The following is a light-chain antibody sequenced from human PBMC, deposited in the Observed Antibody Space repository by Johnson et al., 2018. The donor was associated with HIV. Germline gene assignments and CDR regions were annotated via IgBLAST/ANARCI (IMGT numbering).Light chain of an antibody. CDR3: GTWDSSLSAYV. V-gene: IGLV1-51*02. CDR1: SSNIANNY. CDR2: ENN. J-gene: IGLJ1*01. Sequence: QLVLTQPPSVSAAPGQKVTISCSGSSSNIANNYVSWYQQLPGTAPKLLIYENNKRPSGIPDRFSGSKSGTSATLGITGLQTGDEADYYCGTWDSSLSAYVFGTGTKVTVL.